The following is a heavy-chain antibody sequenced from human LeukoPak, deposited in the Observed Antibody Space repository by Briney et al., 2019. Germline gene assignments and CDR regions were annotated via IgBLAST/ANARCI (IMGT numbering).Heavy chain of an antibody. Sequence: SQTLSLTCTVSGGSISSGGYYWSWIRQHPGEGLEWIGYIYYSGSTYYNPSLKSRVTISVDTSKNQFSLKLSSVTAADTAVYYCARRESNYYDSSGYPPWGQGTLVTVSS. V-gene: IGHV4-31*03. J-gene: IGHJ5*02. CDR1: GGSISSGGYY. D-gene: IGHD3-22*01. CDR2: IYYSGST. CDR3: ARRESNYYDSSGYPP.